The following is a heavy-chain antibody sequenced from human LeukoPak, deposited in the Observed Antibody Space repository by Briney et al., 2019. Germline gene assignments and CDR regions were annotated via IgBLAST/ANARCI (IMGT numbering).Heavy chain of an antibody. CDR3: ARECLTCGGDSYDY. J-gene: IGHJ4*02. V-gene: IGHV3-48*03. CDR1: GFTFNIYE. D-gene: IGHD2-21*01. CDR2: IDGSGKSI. Sequence: GGSLRLSCAAAGFTFNIYEFNWVRQAPGKGLEWLSYIDGSGKSIYYADAVKGRFTISRDNAKSSLYLQMSSLRADDTAVYYCARECLTCGGDSYDYWGQGALVTVSS.